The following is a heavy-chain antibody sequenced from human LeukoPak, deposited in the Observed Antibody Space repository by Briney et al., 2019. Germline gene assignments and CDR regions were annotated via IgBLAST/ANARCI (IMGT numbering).Heavy chain of an antibody. D-gene: IGHD1-26*01. J-gene: IGHJ4*02. CDR2: IYYSGST. Sequence: PGGSLRLSCAASGFTFSSYSMNWVRQAPGKGLEWIGYIYYSGSTNYNPSLKSRVTISVDTSKNQFSLKLSSVTAADTAVYYCARVSVVGAIDYWGQGTLVTVSS. CDR1: GFTFSSYS. CDR3: ARVSVVGAIDY. V-gene: IGHV4-59*01.